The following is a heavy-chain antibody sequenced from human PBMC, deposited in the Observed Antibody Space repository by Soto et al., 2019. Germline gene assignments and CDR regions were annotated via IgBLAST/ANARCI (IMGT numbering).Heavy chain of an antibody. CDR3: ARSPVVVGGPDHNYFDY. Sequence: EVQLVETGGGLIQPGGSLRLSCAASGFTVSSNYMTWVRQAPGKGLEWVSVIYSGGSTYYADSVKGRFTVSRDNSKNTLYLQMNSLRAEDTAVYYCARSPVVVGGPDHNYFDYWGQGTLVTVSS. D-gene: IGHD3-10*01. CDR2: IYSGGST. CDR1: GFTVSSNY. J-gene: IGHJ4*02. V-gene: IGHV3-53*02.